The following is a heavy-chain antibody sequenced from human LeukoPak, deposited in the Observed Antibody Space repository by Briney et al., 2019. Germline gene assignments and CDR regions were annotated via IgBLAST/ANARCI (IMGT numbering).Heavy chain of an antibody. V-gene: IGHV4-61*08. CDR2: VYYSAST. J-gene: IGHJ4*02. CDR3: ARLQTWGYFDY. D-gene: IGHD7-27*01. Sequence: SETLSLTCAVSGGSISSGGYSWSWIRQPPGKGLEWIGHVYYSASTNYNPSLKSRVTISVDTSKNQFSLKVTSVTAADTAVYYCARLQTWGYFDYWGQGTLVTVPS. CDR1: GGSISSGGYS.